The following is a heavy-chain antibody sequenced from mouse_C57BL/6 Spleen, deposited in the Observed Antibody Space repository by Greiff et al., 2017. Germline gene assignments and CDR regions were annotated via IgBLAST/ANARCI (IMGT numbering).Heavy chain of an antibody. Sequence: VQLQQSGPVLVKPGASVKMSCKASGYTFTNYYMNWVKQSHGESLEWIGVINPYNGGTSYNQKFKGKATLTVDQSSSTAYLELNSLTSEASAVYYCARGDYGSSYPFAYWGQGTLVTVSA. V-gene: IGHV1-19*01. D-gene: IGHD1-1*01. CDR3: ARGDYGSSYPFAY. CDR2: INPYNGGT. J-gene: IGHJ3*01. CDR1: GYTFTNYY.